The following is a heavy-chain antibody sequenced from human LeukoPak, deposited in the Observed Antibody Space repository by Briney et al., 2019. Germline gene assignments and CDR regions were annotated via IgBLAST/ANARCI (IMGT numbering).Heavy chain of an antibody. CDR2: ISNNGGYT. J-gene: IGHJ4*02. CDR3: AKDRQLD. V-gene: IGHV3-23*01. Sequence: PGGSLRLSCAASGLTFSSSAMSWVRQAPGKGLEWVSAISNNGGYTYYADSVQGRFTISRDNSKSTLCLQMNSLRAEDTAVYYCAKDRQLDWGQGTLVTVSS. CDR1: GLTFSSSA. D-gene: IGHD5-24*01.